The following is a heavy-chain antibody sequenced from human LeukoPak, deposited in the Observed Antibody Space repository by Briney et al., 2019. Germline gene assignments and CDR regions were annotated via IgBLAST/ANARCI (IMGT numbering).Heavy chain of an antibody. Sequence: SGPTLVNPTQTLTLTCTFSGFSLSTSGVGVGWIRQPPGKALEWLALIYWDDDKRYSPSLKSRLTITKDTSKNQVVLTMTNMDPVDTTTYYCAHSTYYYDSSGYPPCAFDIWGQGTMVTVSS. CDR1: GFSLSTSGVG. D-gene: IGHD3-22*01. V-gene: IGHV2-5*02. CDR2: IYWDDDK. CDR3: AHSTYYYDSSGYPPCAFDI. J-gene: IGHJ3*02.